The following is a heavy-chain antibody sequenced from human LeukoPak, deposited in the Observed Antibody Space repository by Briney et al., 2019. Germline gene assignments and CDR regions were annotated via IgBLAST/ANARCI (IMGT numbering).Heavy chain of an antibody. CDR1: GFTFSSYW. CDR3: AREVPAAIGDNWFDP. J-gene: IGHJ5*02. D-gene: IGHD2-2*02. V-gene: IGHV3-7*01. Sequence: GGSLRLSCAASGFTFSSYWMSWVRQAPGKGLEWVANIKQDGGEKYYVDSVKGRFTISRDNAKNSLYLQMNSLRAEDTAVYYCAREVPAAIGDNWFDPWGQGTLVTVSS. CDR2: IKQDGGEK.